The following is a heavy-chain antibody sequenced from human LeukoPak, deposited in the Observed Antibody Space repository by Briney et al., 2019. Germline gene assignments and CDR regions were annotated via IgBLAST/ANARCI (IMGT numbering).Heavy chain of an antibody. V-gene: IGHV3-23*01. CDR1: GFTFGKNA. D-gene: IGHD6-13*01. J-gene: IGHJ4*02. CDR3: AKDLFRWSFDY. CDR2: IGSDDNK. Sequence: PGGSLRLSCTASGFTFGKNAMAWVRQAPGKVLEWVSGIGSDDNKHYGDSVKGRFTISRDNTENTVYLQMNSLRAEDTAVYYCAKDLFRWSFDYWGQGMLVTVSS.